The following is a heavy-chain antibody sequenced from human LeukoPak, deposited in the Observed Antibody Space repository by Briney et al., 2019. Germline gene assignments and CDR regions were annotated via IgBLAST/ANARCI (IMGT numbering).Heavy chain of an antibody. V-gene: IGHV4-59*01. CDR2: IYYSGST. CDR1: GGSISSYY. J-gene: IGHJ3*02. Sequence: SETLSLTCTVSGGSISSYYWSWIRQPPGKGLEWIGYIYYSGSTNYNPSLKSRVTISVDTSKNQFSLKLSSVTAADTAVYYCARSRDGYNLAAFDIWGQGTVVTVPS. D-gene: IGHD5-24*01. CDR3: ARSRDGYNLAAFDI.